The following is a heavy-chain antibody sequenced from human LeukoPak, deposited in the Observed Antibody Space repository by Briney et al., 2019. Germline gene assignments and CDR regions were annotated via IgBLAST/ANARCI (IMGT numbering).Heavy chain of an antibody. CDR3: ARSGDSSAYYSF. J-gene: IGHJ4*02. CDR2: VYYVGST. V-gene: IGHV4-59*11. CDR1: GASIRSHH. D-gene: IGHD3-22*01. Sequence: PSETLSLTCTVSGASIRSHHWTWIPQPPGKGLEWIGNVYYVGSTSYSPSLKSRVTISLDTSKNQFSLEMNSGTAAGTAVYYCARSGDSSAYYSFWGQGILVTVSS.